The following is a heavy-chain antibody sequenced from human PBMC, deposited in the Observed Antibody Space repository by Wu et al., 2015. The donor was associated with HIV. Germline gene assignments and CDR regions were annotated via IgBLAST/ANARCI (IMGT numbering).Heavy chain of an antibody. CDR3: ARGTYSGSVRWGGLTTYYYMDV. V-gene: IGHV1-69*12. D-gene: IGHD1-26*01. CDR2: IIPIFGTA. Sequence: QVQLVQSGAEVKKPGSSVKVSCKASGGTFSSYAISWVRQAPGQGLEWMGGIIPIFGTANYAQKFQGRVTITADESTSTAYMEVSSLRSEDTAVYYCARGTYSGSVRWGGLTTYYYMDVVGTKGTTVTVSS. J-gene: IGHJ6*03. CDR1: GGTFSSYA.